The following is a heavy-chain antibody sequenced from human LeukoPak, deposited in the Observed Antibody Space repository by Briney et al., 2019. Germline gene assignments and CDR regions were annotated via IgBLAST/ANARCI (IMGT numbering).Heavy chain of an antibody. J-gene: IGHJ3*01. Sequence: PGGSLRLSCAASGFTFSSYSMNWVRQAPGKGLEWVSLIGSSGGSTYYADSVKGRFTISRDNSKNTLSLQMNSLRVEDTAIYYCAKDIQLSTWGLGTMVTVSS. D-gene: IGHD5-24*01. CDR2: IGSSGGST. CDR3: AKDIQLST. CDR1: GFTFSSYS. V-gene: IGHV3-23*01.